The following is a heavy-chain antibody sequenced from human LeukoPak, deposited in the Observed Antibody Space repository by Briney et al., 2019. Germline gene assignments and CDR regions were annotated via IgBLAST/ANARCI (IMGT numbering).Heavy chain of an antibody. CDR1: GFTFSDYY. V-gene: IGHV3-11*04. Sequence: PGGSLRLSCAASGFTFSDYYMSWIRQAPGKGLEWVSYISSSGSTIYYADSVKGRFTISRDNAKNSLYLQMNSLRAEDTAVYHCARDQGRRGYSGYDSSYYFDYWGQGTLVTVSS. CDR3: ARDQGRRGYSGYDSSYYFDY. CDR2: ISSSGSTI. J-gene: IGHJ4*02. D-gene: IGHD5-12*01.